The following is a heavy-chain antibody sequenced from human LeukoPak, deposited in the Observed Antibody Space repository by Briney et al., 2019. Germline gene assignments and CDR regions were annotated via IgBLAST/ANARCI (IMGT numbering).Heavy chain of an antibody. CDR1: GGSISSYY. CDR3: AREGLTKGAFDI. J-gene: IGHJ3*02. D-gene: IGHD4/OR15-4a*01. Sequence: SETLSLTCTVSGGSISSYYWSWIRQPPGKGLEWIGYIYYSGSTNYNPSLKSRVTISVDTSKNQFSLKLSSVTAADTAVYYCAREGLTKGAFDIWGKGTMVTVSS. V-gene: IGHV4-59*01. CDR2: IYYSGST.